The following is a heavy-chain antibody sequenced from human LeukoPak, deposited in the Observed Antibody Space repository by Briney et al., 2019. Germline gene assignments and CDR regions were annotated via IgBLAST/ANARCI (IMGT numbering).Heavy chain of an antibody. CDR3: AKAISVQWLVPVDY. V-gene: IGHV3-23*01. CDR2: IFVSRPIT. Sequence: PGGSLRLSCAASGFTFSSYAMSWVRQARGKGLEWVSAIFVSRPITYYSHSVYGPFTFSRDNSNHTLYLQLNSLRPEDTAVYYCAKAISVQWLVPVDYWGQGTLVTVSS. D-gene: IGHD6-19*01. J-gene: IGHJ4*02. CDR1: GFTFSSYA.